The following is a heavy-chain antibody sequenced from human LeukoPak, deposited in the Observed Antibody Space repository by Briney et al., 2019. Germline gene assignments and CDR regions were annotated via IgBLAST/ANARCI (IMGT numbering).Heavy chain of an antibody. Sequence: ASVKVSCKASGYTFTGYDIHWVRQAPGQGVEWMGWINPYSGDTAYAQKFQGRVTLTRDTSINTGYMELSRLNFDDTAVYYCARGTMNLDSWGQGTLVTVSS. V-gene: IGHV1-2*02. J-gene: IGHJ4*02. D-gene: IGHD3-22*01. CDR3: ARGTMNLDS. CDR2: INPYSGDT. CDR1: GYTFTGYD.